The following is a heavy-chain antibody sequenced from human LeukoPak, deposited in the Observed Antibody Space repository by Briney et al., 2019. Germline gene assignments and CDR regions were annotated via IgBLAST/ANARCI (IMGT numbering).Heavy chain of an antibody. CDR1: GCSVSSNY. V-gene: IGHV3-66*01. J-gene: IGHJ4*02. CDR2: IYSGGST. CDR3: ARGGTRYYFDY. Sequence: GGSLRLSCAASGCSVSSNYMSWVRQAPGKGLEWVSVIYSGGSTYYAASVKGRFTISRDNSKNTLYLQKNRLRAEDSAGYYCARGGTRYYFDYWGQGTLVTVSS. D-gene: IGHD3-16*01.